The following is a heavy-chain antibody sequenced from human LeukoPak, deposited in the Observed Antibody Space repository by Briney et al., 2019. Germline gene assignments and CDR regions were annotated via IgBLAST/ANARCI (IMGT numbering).Heavy chain of an antibody. J-gene: IGHJ5*01. D-gene: IGHD6-19*01. CDR3: ARVSSSSTNWFDS. CDR1: GFTFSDYY. Sequence: KPGGSLILSCAASGFTFSDYYMSWIRQAPGKGLEWVSYISRSSSDTNYADSVKGRFTISRDNAKSSLYLQMNNLRAEDTAVYYCARVSSSSTNWFDSWGQGTLVTVSS. CDR2: ISRSSSDT. V-gene: IGHV3-11*06.